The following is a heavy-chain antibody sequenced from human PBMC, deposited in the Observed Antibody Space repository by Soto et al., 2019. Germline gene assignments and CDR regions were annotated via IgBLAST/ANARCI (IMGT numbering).Heavy chain of an antibody. CDR3: ARDGGDGSGSYVYYYYGMDV. CDR1: GFTLSSYW. D-gene: IGHD3-10*01. CDR2: IKQDGSEK. J-gene: IGHJ6*02. Sequence: GGSLRLSCAASGFTLSSYWMSWVRQAPGKGLEWVANIKQDGSEKYYVDSVKGRFTISRDTAKSSLYLQLNSLRAEDTAVYYCARDGGDGSGSYVYYYYGMDVWGQGTTVTVSS. V-gene: IGHV3-7*05.